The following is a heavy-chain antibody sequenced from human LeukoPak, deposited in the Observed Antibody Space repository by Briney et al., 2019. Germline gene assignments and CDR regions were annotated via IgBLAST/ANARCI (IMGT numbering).Heavy chain of an antibody. CDR1: GFTFSSYE. J-gene: IGHJ4*02. Sequence: GGSLRLSCAASGFTFSSYEMNWVRQAPGKGLEWVSYSSRSGGTIYYADSVKGRFTISRDNDKNSLYLQMNSLRDEDTAVYYCARDLYRSSSYHYFDCWGQGTLVTVSS. CDR3: ARDLYRSSSYHYFDC. V-gene: IGHV3-48*03. CDR2: SSRSGGTI. D-gene: IGHD6-13*01.